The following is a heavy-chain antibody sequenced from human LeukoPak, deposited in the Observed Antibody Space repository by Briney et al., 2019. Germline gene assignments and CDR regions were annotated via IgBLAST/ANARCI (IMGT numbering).Heavy chain of an antibody. CDR2: IIPIFGTT. D-gene: IGHD2-15*01. J-gene: IGHJ4*02. CDR1: GGTFSSYA. Sequence: GASVKVSCKASGGTFSSYAISWVRQAPGQGLERMGGIIPIFGTTNYAQKFQGRVTITADASTNTAYMELSILRSEDTAVYYCARISTRRYCSGGSCYSGYFDYWGQGTLVTVSS. V-gene: IGHV1-69*13. CDR3: ARISTRRYCSGGSCYSGYFDY.